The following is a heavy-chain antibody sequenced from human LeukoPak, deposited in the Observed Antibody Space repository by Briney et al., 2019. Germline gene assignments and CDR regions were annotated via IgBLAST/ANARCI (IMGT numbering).Heavy chain of an antibody. V-gene: IGHV1-46*01. CDR1: GYTFTSYY. CDR2: INPSSGST. J-gene: IGHJ4*02. CDR3: ARVWAGYCSSTSCSKQYYFDY. D-gene: IGHD2-2*01. Sequence: ASVKVSCKASGYTFTSYYMHWVRQAPGQGLEWMGIINPSSGSTSYAQKFQGRVTMTRDMSTSTVYMELSSLRSEDTAVYYCARVWAGYCSSTSCSKQYYFDYWGQGTLVTVSS.